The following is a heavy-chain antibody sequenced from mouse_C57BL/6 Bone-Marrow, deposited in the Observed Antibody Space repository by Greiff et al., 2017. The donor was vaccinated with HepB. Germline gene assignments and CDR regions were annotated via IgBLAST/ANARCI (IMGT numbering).Heavy chain of an antibody. V-gene: IGHV1-52*01. CDR3: ARGDDGYYPFNY. CDR1: GYTFTSYW. D-gene: IGHD2-3*01. CDR2: IDPSDSET. Sequence: VKLQQPGAELVRPGSSVKLSCKASGYTFTSYWMHWVKQRPIQGLEWIGNIDPSDSETHYNQKFKDKATLTVDKSSSTAYMQLSGLTSEDSAVYYCARGDDGYYPFNYWGQGTTLTVSS. J-gene: IGHJ2*01.